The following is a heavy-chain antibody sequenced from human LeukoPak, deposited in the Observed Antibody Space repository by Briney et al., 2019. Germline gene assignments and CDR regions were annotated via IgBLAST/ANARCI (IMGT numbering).Heavy chain of an antibody. D-gene: IGHD3-3*01. CDR3: ARDPGTYYDFWSGYYLDYYYYYGMDV. CDR1: GYTFTSYG. Sequence: ASVTVSCKASGYTFTSYGISWVRQAPGQGLEGMGWISAYNGNTNYAQKLQGRVTMTTDTSTSTAYMELRSLRSDDTAVYYCARDPGTYYDFWSGYYLDYYYYYGMDVWGQGTTVTVSS. CDR2: ISAYNGNT. V-gene: IGHV1-18*01. J-gene: IGHJ6*02.